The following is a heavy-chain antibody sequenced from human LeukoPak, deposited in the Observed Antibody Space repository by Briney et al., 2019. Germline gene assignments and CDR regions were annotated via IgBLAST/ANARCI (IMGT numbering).Heavy chain of an antibody. J-gene: IGHJ4*02. CDR1: GYSFTSYW. D-gene: IGHD2-2*01. CDR3: ARQDIVVVPADGIPHNLYDY. CDR2: IYPGDSDT. Sequence: GESLKISCKGSGYSFTSYWIGWVRQMPGKGLEWMRIIYPGDSDTRYSPSFQGQVTISADKSISTAYLQWSSLKASDTAMYYCARQDIVVVPADGIPHNLYDYWGQGTLVTVSS. V-gene: IGHV5-51*01.